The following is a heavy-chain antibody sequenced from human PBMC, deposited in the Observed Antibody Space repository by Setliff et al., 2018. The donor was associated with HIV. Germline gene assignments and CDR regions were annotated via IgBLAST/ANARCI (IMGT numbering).Heavy chain of an antibody. J-gene: IGHJ6*03. Sequence: GASVKVSCKASGGTFSGYAFSWVRQAPGQGLEWMGWISAYNGNTNYTQKLQGRVTMTTDTSTSTAYMELRSLRSDDTAVYYCARGLARVDYMDVWGKGTTVTVSS. D-gene: IGHD2-15*01. CDR3: ARGLARVDYMDV. CDR1: GGTFSGYA. CDR2: ISAYNGNT. V-gene: IGHV1-18*01.